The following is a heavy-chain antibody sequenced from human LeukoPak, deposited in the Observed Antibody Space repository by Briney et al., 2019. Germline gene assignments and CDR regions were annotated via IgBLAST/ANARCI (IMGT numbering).Heavy chain of an antibody. Sequence: GGSLRLSCAASGFTFSNYGMSWVRQAPEKGLEWVSAISGSGGSTYYADSVKGRFTISRDNSKNTPYLQMNSLRAEDTAVYYCAKVMGYDILTGYPSDYWGQGTLVTVSS. CDR3: AKVMGYDILTGYPSDY. CDR1: GFTFSNYG. V-gene: IGHV3-23*01. D-gene: IGHD3-9*01. J-gene: IGHJ4*02. CDR2: ISGSGGST.